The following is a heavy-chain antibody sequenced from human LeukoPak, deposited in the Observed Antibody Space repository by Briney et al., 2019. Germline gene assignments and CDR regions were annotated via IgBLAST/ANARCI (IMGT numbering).Heavy chain of an antibody. CDR3: ARGERWLLPPTDY. Sequence: GGSLRLSCAASGFTFSSYEMNWVRQAPGKGLEWVPYISSSGSTKYYADSVKGRFTISRDNARNSLYLQMNSLRADDTAVYYCARGERWLLPPTDYWGQGTLVTVSS. D-gene: IGHD5-24*01. J-gene: IGHJ4*02. CDR1: GFTFSSYE. CDR2: ISSSGSTK. V-gene: IGHV3-48*03.